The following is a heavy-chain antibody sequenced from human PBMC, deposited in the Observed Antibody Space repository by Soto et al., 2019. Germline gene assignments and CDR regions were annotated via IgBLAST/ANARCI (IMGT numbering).Heavy chain of an antibody. Sequence: GGSLRLSCAASGFTFSSYAMSWVRQAPGKGLEWVSAISGSGGSTYYADSVKGRFTISRDNSKNTLYLQMNSLRAEDTAVYYCAKDHYGANSYYGMDVWGQGTRSPSP. CDR3: AKDHYGANSYYGMDV. CDR2: ISGSGGST. V-gene: IGHV3-23*01. J-gene: IGHJ6*02. D-gene: IGHD4-17*01. CDR1: GFTFSSYA.